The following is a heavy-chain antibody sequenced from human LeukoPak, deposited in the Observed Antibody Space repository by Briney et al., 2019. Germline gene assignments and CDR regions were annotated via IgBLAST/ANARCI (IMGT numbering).Heavy chain of an antibody. J-gene: IGHJ4*02. D-gene: IGHD2-15*01. CDR1: GFTFSAYS. Sequence: GGSLRLSCAASGFTFSAYSMNWVRHTPGRGLEWDANINGRGITIHYADSFRGRFTISRDNTKNSLNLQMNNLRAEDTGLYYCARDQPSVGWGFDSWGRGTLVIVSS. CDR2: INGRGITI. V-gene: IGHV3-48*04. CDR3: ARDQPSVGWGFDS.